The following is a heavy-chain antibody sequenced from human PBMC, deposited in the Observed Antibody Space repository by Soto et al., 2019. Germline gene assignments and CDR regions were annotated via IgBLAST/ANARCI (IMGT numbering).Heavy chain of an antibody. CDR2: ISRDGYDI. V-gene: IGHV3-23*01. Sequence: PGGSLRLSCAASGFTFSTYAMSWVRQAPGKGLEWVSAISRDGYDIYYAGSVKGRFTISRDNSKHMLFLQMHSLRTDDTAVYYCAHPRGYGVFDAYDIWGQGAMVTVSS. CDR3: AHPRGYGVFDAYDI. D-gene: IGHD4-17*01. CDR1: GFTFSTYA. J-gene: IGHJ3*02.